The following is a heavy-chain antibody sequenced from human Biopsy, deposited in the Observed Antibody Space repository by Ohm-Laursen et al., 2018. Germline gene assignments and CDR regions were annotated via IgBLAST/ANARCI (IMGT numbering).Heavy chain of an antibody. V-gene: IGHV4-59*11. CDR2: ISHTGYT. Sequence: SETLSLTCPVSGGSLTGHYWTWIRQPPGKGLEWIGHISHTGYTSYKSSLKSRVTISLDTSRKHFSLRLTSLAAADTAVYYCARGSNEYGGLYFPHWGQGTLVTVSS. D-gene: IGHD4-23*01. J-gene: IGHJ1*01. CDR1: GGSLTGHY. CDR3: ARGSNEYGGLYFPH.